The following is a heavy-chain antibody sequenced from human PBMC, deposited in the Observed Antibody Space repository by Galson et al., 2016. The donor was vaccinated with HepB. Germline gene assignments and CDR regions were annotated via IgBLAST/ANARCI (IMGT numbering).Heavy chain of an antibody. V-gene: IGHV3-49*03. CDR2: IRGEAYGGTI. CDR1: GFTFGDYA. Sequence: CATSGFTFGDYAMNWFRQAPGKGLEWVGFIRGEAYGGTIEYAASVRGRFTISRDDSKSIAYLQMNSLKIEDTAVYYCTRPAQPNYYYYYMDVWGKGTTVTVSS. CDR3: TRPAQPNYYYYYMDV. D-gene: IGHD1-14*01. J-gene: IGHJ6*03.